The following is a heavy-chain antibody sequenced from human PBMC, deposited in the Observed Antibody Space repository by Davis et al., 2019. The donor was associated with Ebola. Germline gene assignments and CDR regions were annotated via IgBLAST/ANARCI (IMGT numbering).Heavy chain of an antibody. V-gene: IGHV1-18*01. J-gene: IGHJ3*02. CDR2: ISAYNGNT. Sequence: ASVKVSCKASGGTFSSYAISWVRQAPGQGLEWMGWISAYNGNTNYAQKLQGRVTMTTDTSTSTAYMELRSLRSDDTAVYYCARGSSGWYMGCAFDIWGQGTMVTVSS. CDR1: GGTFSSYA. D-gene: IGHD6-19*01. CDR3: ARGSSGWYMGCAFDI.